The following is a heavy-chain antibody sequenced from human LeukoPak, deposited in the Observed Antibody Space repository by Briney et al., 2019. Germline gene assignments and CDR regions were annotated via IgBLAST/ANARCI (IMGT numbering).Heavy chain of an antibody. CDR1: GYTFTGYY. CDR2: ISAYNGNT. Sequence: ASVKVSCKASGYTFTGYYMHWVRQAPGQGLEWMGWISAYNGNTDYAQKLQGRVTMTTDTSTSTAYMELRSLRSDDTAVYYCARVSPTTTEDAFDIWGQGTMVTVSS. CDR3: ARVSPTTTEDAFDI. J-gene: IGHJ3*02. V-gene: IGHV1-18*04. D-gene: IGHD4-17*01.